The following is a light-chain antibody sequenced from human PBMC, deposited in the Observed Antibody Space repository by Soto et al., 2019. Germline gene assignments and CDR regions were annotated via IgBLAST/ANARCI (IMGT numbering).Light chain of an antibody. V-gene: IGKV1-6*01. Sequence: QVTQFPSSLSASVGDRVTITCRPSQGIRNDLGWDQQKPGKAPKLLIYGASNLQTGVPSRFSGSGSGTDFTLTISSLQPEDVGTYYCLQEYSYPLIFGGGTKVEIK. CDR1: QGIRND. J-gene: IGKJ4*01. CDR2: GAS. CDR3: LQEYSYPLI.